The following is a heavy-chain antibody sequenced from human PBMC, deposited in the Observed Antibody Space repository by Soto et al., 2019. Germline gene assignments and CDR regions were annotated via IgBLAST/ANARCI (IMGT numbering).Heavy chain of an antibody. CDR1: GYTFTSYG. J-gene: IGHJ4*02. D-gene: IGHD2-21*02. V-gene: IGHV1-18*01. CDR2: ISAYNGNT. CDR3: ARDHNGDYSSDY. Sequence: ASVKVSCKASGYTFTSYGISWLRQAPGQGLEWMGWISAYNGNTNYAQKVQGRVTMTTDTSTTTAYMELRSLRSDDTAVYYCARDHNGDYSSDYWGQGTLVTVSS.